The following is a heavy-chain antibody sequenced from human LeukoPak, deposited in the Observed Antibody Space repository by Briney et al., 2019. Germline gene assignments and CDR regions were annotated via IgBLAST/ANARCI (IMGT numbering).Heavy chain of an antibody. CDR2: IIPIFGTA. Sequence: GASVKVSCKASGGTFSSYAISWVRQAPGQGLEWMGGIIPIFGTASYAQKFQGRVTITADESTSTAYMELSSLRSEDTAVYYCARSDEGDYGDYSGMDVWGQGTTVTVSS. D-gene: IGHD4-17*01. J-gene: IGHJ6*02. CDR1: GGTFSSYA. CDR3: ARSDEGDYGDYSGMDV. V-gene: IGHV1-69*13.